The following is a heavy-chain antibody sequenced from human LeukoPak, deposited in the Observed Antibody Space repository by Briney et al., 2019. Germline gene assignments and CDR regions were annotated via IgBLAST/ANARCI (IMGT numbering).Heavy chain of an antibody. CDR3: ARDRVVPAAPTWFYP. Sequence: GGSPRLSCAASGFTFSRYSMKWVRQAPGKGVEWVACIIIIIIYIYYAHSFHAPFTISIHNSNNSLYLQMNILRAEHTAVYYCARDRVVPAAPTWFYPCCQGTLVTVSS. J-gene: IGHJ5*02. CDR1: GFTFSRYS. D-gene: IGHD2-2*01. CDR2: IIIIIIYI. V-gene: IGHV3-21*01.